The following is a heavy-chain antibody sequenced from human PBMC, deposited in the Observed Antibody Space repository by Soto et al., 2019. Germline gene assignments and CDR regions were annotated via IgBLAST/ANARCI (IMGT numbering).Heavy chain of an antibody. CDR3: ARISSGYEIDY. D-gene: IGHD5-12*01. CDR1: GGSISSSSYY. Sequence: PSETLSLTCTVSGGSISSSSYYWGWIRQPPGKGLEWIGSIYYSGSTYYNPSLKSRVTISVDTSKNQFSLKLSSVTAADTAVYYCARISSGYEIDYWGQGTLVTVSS. CDR2: IYYSGST. V-gene: IGHV4-39*01. J-gene: IGHJ4*02.